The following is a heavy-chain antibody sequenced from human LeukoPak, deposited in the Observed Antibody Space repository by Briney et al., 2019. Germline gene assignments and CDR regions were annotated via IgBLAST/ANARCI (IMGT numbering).Heavy chain of an antibody. D-gene: IGHD3-10*01. V-gene: IGHV3-23*01. CDR2: IYGRGETT. CDR3: AKTAMIKVIINTYPKGLNY. J-gene: IGHJ4*02. Sequence: GGSLRLSCAASGFTFSSNAMNWVRQAPGKGLEWVAAIYGRGETTYYADHVKGRFTISRDNSKNTLYLQMNSLRAEDTAVYYCAKTAMIKVIINTYPKGLNYWGQGTLVTVSS. CDR1: GFTFSSNA.